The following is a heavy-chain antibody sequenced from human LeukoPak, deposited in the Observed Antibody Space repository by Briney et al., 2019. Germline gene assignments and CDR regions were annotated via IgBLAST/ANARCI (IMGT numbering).Heavy chain of an antibody. CDR3: ARESGSGWRRKFDY. J-gene: IGHJ4*02. V-gene: IGHV4-31*03. CDR1: GGSISSGGYY. D-gene: IGHD6-19*01. CDR2: IYYSGST. Sequence: PSETLSLTCTVSGGSISSGGYYWSWIRQHPGKGLEWIGYIYYSGSTYYNPSLKSRVTISVDTSKNQFSLKLSSVTAADTAVYYCARESGSGWRRKFDYWGQGTLVTVSS.